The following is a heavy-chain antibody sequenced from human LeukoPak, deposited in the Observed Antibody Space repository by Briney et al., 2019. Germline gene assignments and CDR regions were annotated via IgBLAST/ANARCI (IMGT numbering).Heavy chain of an antibody. D-gene: IGHD3-22*01. CDR1: GGSISSGGYY. V-gene: IGHV4-31*03. CDR2: IYYSGST. Sequence: TSQTLSLTCTVSGGSISSGGYYWSWIRQHPGKGLEWIGYIYYSGSTYYNPSLKSRVTISVDTSKNQFSLKLSSVTAADTAVYYCARESSYYDSSGYLDYWGQGTLVTVSS. J-gene: IGHJ4*02. CDR3: ARESSYYDSSGYLDY.